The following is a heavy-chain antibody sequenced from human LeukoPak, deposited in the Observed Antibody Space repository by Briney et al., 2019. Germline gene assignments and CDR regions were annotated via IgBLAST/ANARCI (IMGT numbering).Heavy chain of an antibody. CDR1: GYSFTSYW. J-gene: IGHJ3*02. Sequence: GESLKISCKGSGYSFTSYWIGWVRQMPGKGLEWMGIISFGDSDSRYSPSFQGQVTISVDKSINTAYLQWSSLKASDTAMYYCATARPQRGFDIWGQGTMVTVSS. CDR3: ATARPQRGFDI. V-gene: IGHV5-51*01. CDR2: ISFGDSDS.